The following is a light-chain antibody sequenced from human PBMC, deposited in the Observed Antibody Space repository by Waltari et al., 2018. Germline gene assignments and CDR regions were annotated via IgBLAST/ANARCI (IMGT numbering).Light chain of an antibody. CDR3: QSFDTSLSGATV. J-gene: IGLJ3*02. Sequence: SVLTQPPSVSGAPGPRLTISSTGSIPNIGAGYDVHWYQQLPGTAPKLLIYRNNNRPSGVPDRFSGSKSGTSASLAITGLQAEDEADYYCQSFDTSLSGATVFGGGTKLTVL. CDR2: RNN. CDR1: IPNIGAGYD. V-gene: IGLV1-40*01.